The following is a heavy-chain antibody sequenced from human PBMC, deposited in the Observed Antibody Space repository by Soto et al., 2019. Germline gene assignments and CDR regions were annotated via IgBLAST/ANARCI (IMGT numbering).Heavy chain of an antibody. CDR2: ISGSGGST. CDR3: AKDLLPAPKGYYYYGMDV. J-gene: IGHJ6*02. V-gene: IGHV3-23*01. CDR1: GFTFSSYA. Sequence: EVQLLESGGGLVQPGGSLRLSCAASGFTFSSYAMSWVRQAPGKGLEWVSAISGSGGSTYYADSVKGRFTISRDNSKNKLYLQLNSLRAEDTAVYYCAKDLLPAPKGYYYYGMDVWGQGTTVTVSS.